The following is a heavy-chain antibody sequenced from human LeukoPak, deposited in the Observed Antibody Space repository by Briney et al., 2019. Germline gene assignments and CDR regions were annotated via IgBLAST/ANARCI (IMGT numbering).Heavy chain of an antibody. J-gene: IGHJ4*02. V-gene: IGHV3-53*01. D-gene: IGHD3-22*01. CDR2: IYSGGST. CDR3: ARDYYYDSSGYYPGY. CDR1: GFTVSSNY. Sequence: PGGSLRLSCAASGFTVSSNYMSWVRQAPGKGLEWVSVIYSGGSTYYADSVKGRFTISRDNAKNSLYLQMNSLRAEDTAVYYCARDYYYDSSGYYPGYWGQGTLVTVSS.